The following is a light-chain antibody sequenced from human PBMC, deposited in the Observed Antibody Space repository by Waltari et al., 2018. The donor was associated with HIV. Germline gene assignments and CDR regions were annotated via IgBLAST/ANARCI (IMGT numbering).Light chain of an antibody. Sequence: QSVLTQPPSASGTPGQRVTISCSGSSSNIGSNTVNWYQQLPGTAPKLLIYSNNQRPSGVPDRCSGSESGTSASLAISWLQSEDEADYYCAACDDSLNGWVFGGGTKLTVL. J-gene: IGLJ3*02. CDR1: SSNIGSNT. CDR2: SNN. V-gene: IGLV1-44*01. CDR3: AACDDSLNGWV.